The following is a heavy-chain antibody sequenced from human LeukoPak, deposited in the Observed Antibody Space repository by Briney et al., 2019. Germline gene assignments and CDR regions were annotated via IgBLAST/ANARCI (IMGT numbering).Heavy chain of an antibody. D-gene: IGHD5-18*01. V-gene: IGHV4-4*07. CDR3: ARDEGWYSYGFGFDY. CDR2: IYTSGST. CDR1: GGSISSYY. Sequence: SETLSLTCTVSGGSISSYYWSWIREPAGKGLEWIGRIYTSGSTNYNPSLKSRVTMSVDTSKNQFSLKLSSVTAADTAVYYCARDEGWYSYGFGFDYWGQGTLVTVSS. J-gene: IGHJ4*02.